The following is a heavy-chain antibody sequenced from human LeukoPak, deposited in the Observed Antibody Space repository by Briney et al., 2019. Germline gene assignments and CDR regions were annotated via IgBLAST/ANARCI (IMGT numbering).Heavy chain of an antibody. CDR2: ISWNSGSI. D-gene: IGHD6-6*01. Sequence: GGSLRLSCAASGFTFDDYAMHWVRQAPGKGLEWVSGISWNSGSIGYADSVKGRFTISRDNSKNTLYLQMNSLRAEDTAVYYCAKASIAAREDYWGQGTLVTVSS. CDR1: GFTFDDYA. V-gene: IGHV3-9*01. J-gene: IGHJ4*02. CDR3: AKASIAAREDY.